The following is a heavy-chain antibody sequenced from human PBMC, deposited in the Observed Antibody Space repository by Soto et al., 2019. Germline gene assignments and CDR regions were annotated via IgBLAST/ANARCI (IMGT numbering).Heavy chain of an antibody. CDR1: GFTFTSYA. D-gene: IGHD1-26*01. CDR3: ARVVGALGHWFDP. V-gene: IGHV1-18*01. CDR2: ISAYNDNT. Sequence: ASVKVSCKASGFTFTSYAISWVRQAPGQGLEWMGWISAYNDNTNYAQKLQGRVTMTTDTSTSTAYMELRSLRSDDTAVYYCARVVGALGHWFDPWGQGTLVTVSS. J-gene: IGHJ5*02.